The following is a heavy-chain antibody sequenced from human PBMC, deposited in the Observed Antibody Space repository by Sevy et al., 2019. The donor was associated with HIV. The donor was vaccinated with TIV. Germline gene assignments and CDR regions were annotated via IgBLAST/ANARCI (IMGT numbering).Heavy chain of an antibody. CDR2: ISSDGTNK. CDR3: ARESIAVAGIGYYFKY. D-gene: IGHD6-19*01. V-gene: IGHV3-30*04. Sequence: GGSLRLSCAASGFTFSSYAMHWVRQVPGKGLEWVAVISSDGTNKEYADSVKGRLTISRDNSKNTLYLQMNSLRAEDTAVYYCARESIAVAGIGYYFKYWGQGALVTVSS. J-gene: IGHJ4*02. CDR1: GFTFSSYA.